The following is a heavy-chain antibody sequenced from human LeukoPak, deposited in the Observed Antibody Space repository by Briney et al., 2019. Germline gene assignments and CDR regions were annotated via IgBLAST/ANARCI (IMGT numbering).Heavy chain of an antibody. CDR1: GGSITNYY. CDR3: ARHSCTSSGSCSAYFQH. CDR2: IHYSGSN. D-gene: IGHD3-22*01. Sequence: SETLSLTCTVSGGSITNYYWTWIRQPPGKGLEWVGYIHYSGSNNYSPSLKSRVSISVDTSKKQFSWKLSSVAAADTAVYYCARHSCTSSGSCSAYFQHWGQGTLVTVSS. J-gene: IGHJ1*01. V-gene: IGHV4-59*08.